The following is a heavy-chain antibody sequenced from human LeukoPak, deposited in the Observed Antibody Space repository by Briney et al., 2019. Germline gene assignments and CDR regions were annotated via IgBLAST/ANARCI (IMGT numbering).Heavy chain of an antibody. Sequence: GGSLRLSCAASGFTFSTHWMSWVRQAPGKGLECVANIKRDGSEKYYVDSVKGRFTIFRDDAKSSLYLQMNSLRAEDTAVYFCARVYTGNRWHFDYWGQGTLVTVSS. CDR3: ARVYTGNRWHFDY. CDR2: IKRDGSEK. D-gene: IGHD2-2*02. CDR1: GFTFSTHW. J-gene: IGHJ4*02. V-gene: IGHV3-7*03.